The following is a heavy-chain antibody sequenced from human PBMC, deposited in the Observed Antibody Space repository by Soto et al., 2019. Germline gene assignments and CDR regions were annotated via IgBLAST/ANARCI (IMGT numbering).Heavy chain of an antibody. V-gene: IGHV4-34*01. Sequence: PSETLSLTCAFYCGSFIGYFWSWIRQPPGKGLEWIGEINHSGSTNYNPSLKSRVTISVDTSKNQFSLKLSSVTAADTAVYYCARRQSVGANSYIFDYWGQGTLVTVSS. D-gene: IGHD1-26*01. CDR2: INHSGST. CDR3: ARRQSVGANSYIFDY. J-gene: IGHJ4*02. CDR1: CGSFIGYF.